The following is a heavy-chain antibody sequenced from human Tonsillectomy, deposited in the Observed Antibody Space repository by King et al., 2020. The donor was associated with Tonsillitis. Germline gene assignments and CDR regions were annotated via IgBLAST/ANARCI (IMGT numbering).Heavy chain of an antibody. CDR2: ISFDESIK. V-gene: IGHV3-30*04. D-gene: IGHD6-19*01. Sequence: VQLVESGGGVVQPGRSLRLSCAASGFIFSNYAMHWVRQAPGKGLEWVAFISFDESIKGYSDSVKGRFTISRDNSKKTLYLAMNSLRAEDTAFYYFAKGVAGQDADDGGGQGTLVTVSS. CDR3: AKGVAGQDADDG. CDR1: GFIFSNYA. J-gene: IGHJ4*02.